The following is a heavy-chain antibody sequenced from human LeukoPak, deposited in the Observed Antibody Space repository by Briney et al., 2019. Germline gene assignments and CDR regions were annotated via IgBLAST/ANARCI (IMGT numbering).Heavy chain of an antibody. D-gene: IGHD2-15*01. CDR3: AREGGGRTGYYYYYYMDV. CDR1: GGSFSGYY. V-gene: IGHV4-34*01. Sequence: SETLSLTCAVYGGSFSGYYWSWIRQPPGKGLEWIGEINHSGSTNYNSSLKSRVTISVDTSKNQFSLKLSSVTAADTAVYYCAREGGGRTGYYYYYYMDVWGKGTTVTVSS. J-gene: IGHJ6*03. CDR2: INHSGST.